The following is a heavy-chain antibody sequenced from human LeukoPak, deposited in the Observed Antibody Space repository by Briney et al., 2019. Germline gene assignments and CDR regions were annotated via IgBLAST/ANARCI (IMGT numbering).Heavy chain of an antibody. CDR2: ISHSGST. V-gene: IGHV4-34*01. CDR1: GGSFSDYF. D-gene: IGHD3-22*01. CDR3: VTYYYGSSAPKRNY. J-gene: IGHJ4*02. Sequence: PSETLSLTCAVYGGSFSDYFWSWIRQPSGKGLEWIGEISHSGSTTYNPSLRSRVTISGDTSKKQFSLKLSSVTAADTAVYYCVTYYYGSSAPKRNYWGQGILVTVSS.